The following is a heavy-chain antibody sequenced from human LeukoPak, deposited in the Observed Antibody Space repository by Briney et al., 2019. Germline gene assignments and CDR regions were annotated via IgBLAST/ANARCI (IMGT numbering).Heavy chain of an antibody. CDR3: ANSLSYGLPPHY. V-gene: IGHV1-2*02. Sequence: ASVKVSCKASGYTLTSHGISWVRQATGQGLEWMGWINANSGGTKYAQKFQGRVTMTRDTSISTAYMELSRLRSDDTAVYYCANSLSYGLPPHYWGQGTLVTVSS. CDR1: GYTLTSHG. J-gene: IGHJ4*02. CDR2: INANSGGT. D-gene: IGHD3-16*02.